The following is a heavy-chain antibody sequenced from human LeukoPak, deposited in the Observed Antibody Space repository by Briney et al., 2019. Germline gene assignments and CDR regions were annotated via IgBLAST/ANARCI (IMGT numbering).Heavy chain of an antibody. V-gene: IGHV3-21*01. Sequence: GGSLGLSCAGSGFSFKNYAMSWVRQAPGKGLEWVSSISNGGGFKSYADSLEGRFAISRENAKNSLYLQMNSLRAEDTAVYYCATEYSDNSGYCFHWGQGTLVTVSS. CDR1: GFSFKNYA. CDR3: ATEYSDNSGYCFH. CDR2: ISNGGGFK. J-gene: IGHJ4*02. D-gene: IGHD3-22*01.